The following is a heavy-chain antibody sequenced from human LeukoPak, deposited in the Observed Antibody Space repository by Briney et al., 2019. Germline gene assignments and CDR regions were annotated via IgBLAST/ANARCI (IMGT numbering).Heavy chain of an antibody. V-gene: IGHV3-53*01. J-gene: IGHJ4*02. Sequence: GGSLRLSCAASGFTVSSNYMSWVRQAPGKGLEWVSVIYSGGSTYYADSVKGRFTVSRDNSKSTLYIQMNSLRAEDTAVYYCARAKPKNMVRGLIMRRESRYYFDYWGQGTLVTVSS. D-gene: IGHD3-10*01. CDR1: GFTVSSNY. CDR3: ARAKPKNMVRGLIMRRESRYYFDY. CDR2: IYSGGST.